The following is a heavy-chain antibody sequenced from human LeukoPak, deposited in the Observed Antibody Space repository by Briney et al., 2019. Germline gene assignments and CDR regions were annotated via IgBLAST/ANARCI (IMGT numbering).Heavy chain of an antibody. V-gene: IGHV3-30*02. CDR3: AKDRSWGMNSAEY. D-gene: IGHD7-27*01. J-gene: IGHJ4*02. CDR1: GFTVSSNY. CDR2: IRYDGSRT. Sequence: PGGSLRLSCAASGFTVSSNYMSWVRQAPGKGLEWVAFIRYDGSRTYYTDSVKGRFTISRDNSNNTLYLQMNSLRPEDTAVYFCAKDRSWGMNSAEYWGQGTLVTVSS.